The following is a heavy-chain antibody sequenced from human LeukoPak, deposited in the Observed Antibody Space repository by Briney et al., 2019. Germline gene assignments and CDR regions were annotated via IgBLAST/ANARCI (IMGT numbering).Heavy chain of an antibody. J-gene: IGHJ5*02. Sequence: PGGSLRLSCAASGFTFSSYAMSWVRQAPGKGLEWVSTISNSGGTTYYADSVKGRFTISRDDSKNTAYLQMNSLKTEDTAVYYCTRYNVGFEPWGQGTLVTVSS. V-gene: IGHV3-23*01. CDR1: GFTFSSYA. D-gene: IGHD1-1*01. CDR2: ISNSGGTT. CDR3: TRYNVGFEP.